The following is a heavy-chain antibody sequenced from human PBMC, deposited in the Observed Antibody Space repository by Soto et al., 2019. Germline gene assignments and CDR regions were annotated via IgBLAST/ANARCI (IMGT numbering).Heavy chain of an antibody. Sequence: QVQLQQWGAGLLKPSETLSLTCAVYGGSFSGYYWSWIRQPPGKGLEWIGEINHSGSTNYNPSLKSRVTISVDTSKNQFSLKLSSVTAADTAVYYCARVLSYPAAFDIWGQGTMATVSS. J-gene: IGHJ3*02. CDR3: ARVLSYPAAFDI. D-gene: IGHD1-26*01. CDR2: INHSGST. CDR1: GGSFSGYY. V-gene: IGHV4-34*01.